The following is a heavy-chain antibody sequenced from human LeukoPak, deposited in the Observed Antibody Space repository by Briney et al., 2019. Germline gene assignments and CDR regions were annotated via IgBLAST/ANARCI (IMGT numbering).Heavy chain of an antibody. Sequence: KSSETLSLTCSVSGGSVSNYYWSWIRQPPGEGLEWIGYVYYTGSTNYNPSLKSRVTIPEDKTKTQFPLRWYSVTVANTAVYYGAGHWAYSSSSYFDYWGQGSLVTVSS. D-gene: IGHD6-6*01. CDR2: VYYTGST. V-gene: IGHV4-59*08. CDR1: GGSVSNYY. CDR3: AGHWAYSSSSYFDY. J-gene: IGHJ4*02.